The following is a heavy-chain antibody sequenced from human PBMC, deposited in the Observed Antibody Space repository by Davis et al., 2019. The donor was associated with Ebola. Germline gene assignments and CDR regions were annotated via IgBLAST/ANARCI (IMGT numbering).Heavy chain of an antibody. CDR3: ARGITMIVVGDYFDY. J-gene: IGHJ4*02. Sequence: AASVKVSCKASGYTFTSNGISWVRQAPGQGLEWMGWISAYNGNTNYAQKLQGRVTMTTDTSTSTAYMELRSLRSDDTAVYYCARGITMIVVGDYFDYWGQGTLVTVSS. V-gene: IGHV1-18*04. CDR2: ISAYNGNT. CDR1: GYTFTSNG. D-gene: IGHD3-22*01.